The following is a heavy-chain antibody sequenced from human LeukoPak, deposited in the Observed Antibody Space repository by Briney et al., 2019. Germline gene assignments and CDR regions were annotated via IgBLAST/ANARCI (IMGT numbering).Heavy chain of an antibody. D-gene: IGHD3-10*02. J-gene: IGHJ6*04. CDR3: AIEACSIMSGYYRMDV. CDR1: GLSYSGYY. Sequence: PSEPLSLLCSVYGLSYSGYYWSGMRQPPGKDLEWIGSINYRGNTYLHPSLKRRVSLSVETSTKQFSLRLSSVTAPGTHGYFFAIEACSIMSGYYRMDVWGKGTTVTVSS. V-gene: IGHV4-34*01. CDR2: INYRGNT.